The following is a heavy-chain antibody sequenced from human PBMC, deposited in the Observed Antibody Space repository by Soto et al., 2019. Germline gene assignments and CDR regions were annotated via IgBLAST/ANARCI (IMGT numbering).Heavy chain of an antibody. CDR2: ITPNGDST. CDR1: GYTFSSFY. J-gene: IGHJ4*02. V-gene: IGHV1-46*01. CDR3: ARITATGVKGLGY. D-gene: IGHD6-13*01. Sequence: QVQLVQSGAEVKEPVASVRRSCTASGYTFSSFYMHWVRQAPGQGLEWMGIITPNGDSTTYAQKFQGRLTMTRDTSTSTLYMGLVSLRSEDTAVYYCARITATGVKGLGYWGQGTLVAVSS.